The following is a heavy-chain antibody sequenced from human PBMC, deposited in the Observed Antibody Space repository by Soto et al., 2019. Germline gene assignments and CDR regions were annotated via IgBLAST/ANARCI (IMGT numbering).Heavy chain of an antibody. CDR3: ASLLGSATTFDY. CDR2: IWPDGSDR. J-gene: IGHJ4*02. D-gene: IGHD1-1*01. Sequence: PGVSLRLSCAASGFTFSSKLMSWVRQAPGKGLEWVATIWPDGSDRRYVDSVKGRFTVSRDNAKSSLYLQMDSLRVEDTAMYYCASLLGSATTFDYWGQGTLVTVSS. CDR1: GFTFSSKL. V-gene: IGHV3-7*01.